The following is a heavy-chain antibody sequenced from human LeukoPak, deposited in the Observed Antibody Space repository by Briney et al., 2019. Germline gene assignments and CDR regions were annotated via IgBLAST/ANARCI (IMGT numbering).Heavy chain of an antibody. Sequence: GESLKISCKGSGYSFTSYWIGWVRQMPGKGLGWMGIIYPGDSDTRYSPSFQGQVTISADKSISTAYLQWSSLKASDTAMYYCARPRGGGSGSYYSLDYWGQGTLVTVSS. CDR1: GYSFTSYW. CDR3: ARPRGGGSGSYYSLDY. D-gene: IGHD3-10*01. V-gene: IGHV5-51*01. CDR2: IYPGDSDT. J-gene: IGHJ4*02.